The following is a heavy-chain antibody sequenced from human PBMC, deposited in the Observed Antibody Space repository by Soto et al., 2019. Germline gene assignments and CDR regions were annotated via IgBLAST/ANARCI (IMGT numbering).Heavy chain of an antibody. V-gene: IGHV3-30*18. CDR1: GFTFSSYG. Sequence: GGSLRLSCAASGFTFSSYGMHWVRQAPGKGLEWVAVISYDGSNKYYADSVKGRFTISRDNSKNTLYLQMNSLRAEDTAVYYCAKGTGLRYFDWLSPYYYYGMDVWGQGTTVTVSS. J-gene: IGHJ6*02. CDR2: ISYDGSNK. CDR3: AKGTGLRYFDWLSPYYYYGMDV. D-gene: IGHD3-9*01.